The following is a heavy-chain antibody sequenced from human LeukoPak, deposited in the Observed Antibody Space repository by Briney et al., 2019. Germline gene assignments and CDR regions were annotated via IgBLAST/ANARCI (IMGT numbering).Heavy chain of an antibody. CDR2: ISSSGSTI. J-gene: IGHJ4*02. CDR3: AREIIRDVYLDY. D-gene: IGHD3-3*01. Sequence: PGGPLRLSCAASGFTFSDYYMSWIRQAPGKGLEWVSYISSSGSTIYYADSVKGRFTISRDNAKNSLYLQMNSLRAEDTAVYYCAREIIRDVYLDYWGQGTLVTVSS. CDR1: GFTFSDYY. V-gene: IGHV3-11*01.